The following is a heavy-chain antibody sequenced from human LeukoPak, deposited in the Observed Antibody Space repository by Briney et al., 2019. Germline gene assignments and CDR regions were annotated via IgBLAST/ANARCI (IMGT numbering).Heavy chain of an antibody. J-gene: IGHJ4*02. CDR2: ISSSSSYI. CDR1: GFTFSSYS. Sequence: GGSLRLSCAASGFTFSSYSMNWVRQAPGKGLEWVSSISSSSSYIYYADSVKGRFTISRDNSKNTLYLQMNSLRVEDTAVYYCAKDKLVRVDYFDYWGQGTLVTVSS. CDR3: AKDKLVRVDYFDY. D-gene: IGHD3-10*01. V-gene: IGHV3-21*04.